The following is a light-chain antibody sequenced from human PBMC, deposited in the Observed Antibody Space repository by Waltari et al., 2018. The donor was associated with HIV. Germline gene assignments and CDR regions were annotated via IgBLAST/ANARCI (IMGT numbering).Light chain of an antibody. CDR3: QVWDRSSAQVI. Sequence: SYELTQPHSVSVAPGQTAMITCGGNNIDSKSVQWHPQKPGQAPAPVIYFDLDRPSGIPGRFSGSVSGNTATLTISRVDAGDEADYYCQVWDRSSAQVIFGGGTKLAVL. V-gene: IGLV3-21*04. J-gene: IGLJ2*01. CDR1: NIDSKS. CDR2: FDL.